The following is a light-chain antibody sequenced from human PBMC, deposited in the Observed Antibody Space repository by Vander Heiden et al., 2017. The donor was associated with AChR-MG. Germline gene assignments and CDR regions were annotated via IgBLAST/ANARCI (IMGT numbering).Light chain of an antibody. CDR3: QHYNNWPPWT. V-gene: IGKV3-15*01. CDR1: QSVSSS. J-gene: IGKJ1*01. Sequence: EIVMTQSPATLSVSPGERATLSCRASQSVSSSLAWYQQRRVQAPRLLIYAASTRATGIPARFSGSGSGAEFTLTISSLQSEDFAIYYCQHYNNWPPWTFGQGTKLEIK. CDR2: AAS.